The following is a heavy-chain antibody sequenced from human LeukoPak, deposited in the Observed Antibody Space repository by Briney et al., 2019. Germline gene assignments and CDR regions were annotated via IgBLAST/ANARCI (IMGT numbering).Heavy chain of an antibody. CDR3: ARDYDFWSGYSYYYYGMDV. V-gene: IGHV3-74*01. J-gene: IGHJ6*02. Sequence: GGSLRLSCVASGFTFNSYWVHWVRQAPGEGLVWVSRINSDGSATSYADSVKGRFTISRDNAKNSLYLQMNSLRDEDTAVYYCARDYDFWSGYSYYYYGMDVWGQGTTVTVSS. D-gene: IGHD3-3*01. CDR1: GFTFNSYW. CDR2: INSDGSAT.